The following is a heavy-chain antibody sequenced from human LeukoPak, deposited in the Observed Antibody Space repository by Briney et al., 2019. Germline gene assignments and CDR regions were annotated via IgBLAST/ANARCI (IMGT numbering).Heavy chain of an antibody. CDR3: ARRSGSSGYYGPYNWFDP. D-gene: IGHD3-22*01. CDR1: GFTFSSYW. J-gene: IGHJ5*02. V-gene: IGHV4-34*01. CDR2: INHSGST. Sequence: PGGSLRLSCAASGFTFSSYWMSWIRQPPGKGLEWIGEINHSGSTNYNPSLKSRVTISVDTSKNQFSLKLSSVTAADTAVYYCARRSGSSGYYGPYNWFDPWGQGTLVTVSS.